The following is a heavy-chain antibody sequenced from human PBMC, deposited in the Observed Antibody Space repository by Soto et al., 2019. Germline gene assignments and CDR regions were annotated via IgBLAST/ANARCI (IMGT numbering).Heavy chain of an antibody. D-gene: IGHD6-6*01. CDR2: IYYSGST. CDR3: ASLEYSSSSPGDY. J-gene: IGHJ4*02. Sequence: SETLSLTCTVSGGSISSYYWSWIRQPPGKGLEWIGYIYYSGSTNYNPSLKSRVTISVDTSKNQFSLKLSSVTAADTAVYYCASLEYSSSSPGDYWGQGTLVTVSS. CDR1: GGSISSYY. V-gene: IGHV4-59*08.